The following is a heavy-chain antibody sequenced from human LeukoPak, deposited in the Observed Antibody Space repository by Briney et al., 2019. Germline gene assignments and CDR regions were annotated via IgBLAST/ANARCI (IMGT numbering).Heavy chain of an antibody. D-gene: IGHD2-2*03. CDR3: TRTRGIGYGYDAFDI. CDR2: INPGNGNT. J-gene: IGHJ3*02. CDR1: GYIFTSYA. Sequence: ASVKVSCKASGYIFTSYAMHWVRQAPGQRLERMGWINPGNGNTEYSQKFQGRVTITRDTSASTAYMELSSLRSEDTAMYYCTRTRGIGYGYDAFDIWGQGTMVTVSS. V-gene: IGHV1-3*01.